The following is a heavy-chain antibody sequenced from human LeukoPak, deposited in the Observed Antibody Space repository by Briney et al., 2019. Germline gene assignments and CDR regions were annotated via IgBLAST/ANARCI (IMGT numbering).Heavy chain of an antibody. D-gene: IGHD1-26*01. V-gene: IGHV1-2*02. CDR1: GYIFTDYY. Sequence: ASVKVSCRASGYIFTDYYIHWLRQAPGQGLEWMGWINPNSGGTDYAQKFQGRVTMTTDTSTSTAYMELRSLRSDDTAVYYCARGSGSYPAYYYYMDVWGKGTTVTVSS. CDR2: INPNSGGT. CDR3: ARGSGSYPAYYYYMDV. J-gene: IGHJ6*03.